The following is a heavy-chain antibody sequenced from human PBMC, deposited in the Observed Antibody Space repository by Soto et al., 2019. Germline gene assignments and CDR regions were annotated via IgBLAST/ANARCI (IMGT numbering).Heavy chain of an antibody. J-gene: IGHJ1*01. D-gene: IGHD3-16*01. CDR2: TSYDGSDK. CDR1: GFTFRSYV. CDR3: ARWGTTGGLDV. Sequence: ESGGGVVQPGTSLRVSCVGSGFTFRSYVIHWVRQPPGKGLEWVALTSYDGSDKYYDDSVRGPFTISRDNSRNTVDLQMDSLRLEDTALYYCARWGTTGGLDVWGQGTLVSVSS. V-gene: IGHV3-30*19.